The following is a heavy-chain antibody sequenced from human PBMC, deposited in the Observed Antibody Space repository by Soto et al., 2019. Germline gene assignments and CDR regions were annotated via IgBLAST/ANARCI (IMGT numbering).Heavy chain of an antibody. D-gene: IGHD6-19*01. CDR1: GFTFNTYW. J-gene: IGHJ4*02. V-gene: IGHV3-7*01. CDR2: IKPDGSET. CDR3: ARFGNIAVAAIDY. Sequence: PWGVLRVSCAASGFTFNTYWMTWGRQAPGQGLEWVANIKPDGSETYYLDSVKGRFTISRDSARDSVHLQMNVLRAEDTALYYCARFGNIAVAAIDYWGRGTLVTVSS.